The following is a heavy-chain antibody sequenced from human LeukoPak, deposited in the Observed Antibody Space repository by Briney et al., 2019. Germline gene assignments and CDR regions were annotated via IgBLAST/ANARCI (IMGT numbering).Heavy chain of an antibody. CDR3: ARDKVTY. Sequence: PGGSLRLSCAASGFTFGNYWMSWVRQAPGKGPEWVAHINMDGSEKYYVDSVKGRFTISRDNAKNSLYLQMNSLKVEDTAVYYCARDKVTYWGRGTLVTVSS. J-gene: IGHJ4*02. CDR2: INMDGSEK. CDR1: GFTFGNYW. V-gene: IGHV3-7*01.